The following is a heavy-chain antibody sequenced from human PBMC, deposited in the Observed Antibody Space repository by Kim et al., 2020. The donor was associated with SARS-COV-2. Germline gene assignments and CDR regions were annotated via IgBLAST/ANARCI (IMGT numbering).Heavy chain of an antibody. CDR1: GFTFSNYW. V-gene: IGHV3-74*01. Sequence: GGSLRLSCAASGFTFSNYWMHWVRQAPGKGLVWVSHINRDGSRTTYADSVKARFTVSRDNAKNTLYLQMNSLRAEDTAIYYCASRIYTSFDSWGQGALVTVSS. CDR3: ASRIYTSFDS. CDR2: INRDGSRT. J-gene: IGHJ4*02.